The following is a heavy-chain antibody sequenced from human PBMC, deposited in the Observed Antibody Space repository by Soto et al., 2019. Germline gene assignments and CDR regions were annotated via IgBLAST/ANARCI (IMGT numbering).Heavy chain of an antibody. CDR3: AKVPLTTGWYFDY. Sequence: EVQVSESGGGLVQPGGSLRLSCVASGFTFSTYPMTWVRQVPGKGLEWVSGISGSGGTAYSADSVKGRFTISSDNSRNMLYLQMDSRRAEDTAVYYCAKVPLTTGWYFDYWGQGTLVTVSS. CDR2: ISGSGGTA. V-gene: IGHV3-23*01. J-gene: IGHJ4*02. CDR1: GFTFSTYP. D-gene: IGHD1-1*01.